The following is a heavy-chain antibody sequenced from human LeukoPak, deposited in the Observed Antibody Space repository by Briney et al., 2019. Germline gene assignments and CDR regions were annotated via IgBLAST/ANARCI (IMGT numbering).Heavy chain of an antibody. CDR3: ARELPREVTLDY. D-gene: IGHD2-21*02. CDR1: GFTLTSYE. CDR2: ISSDGSRA. J-gene: IGHJ4*02. Sequence: PGRSLRLSCAASGFTLTSYEMHWVRQAPGKGLVWVSRISSDGSRAGYADSVKGRFTISRDNAKNTLYLQMNSLRAEDTAIYYCARELPREVTLDYWGQGTLVTVSS. V-gene: IGHV3-74*01.